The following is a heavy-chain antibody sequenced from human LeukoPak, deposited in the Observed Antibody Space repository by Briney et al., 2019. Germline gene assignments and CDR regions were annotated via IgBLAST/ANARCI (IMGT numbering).Heavy chain of an antibody. Sequence: SETLSLTCTVSGGSISSSSYYWGWIRQPPGKGLEWIGSIYYSGSTYYNPSLKSRVTISVDTSKNQFSLKLSSVTAADTAVYSCARDHSGVGAGYFDYWGQGTLVTVSS. CDR2: IYYSGST. D-gene: IGHD1-26*01. CDR3: ARDHSGVGAGYFDY. V-gene: IGHV4-39*07. J-gene: IGHJ4*02. CDR1: GGSISSSSYY.